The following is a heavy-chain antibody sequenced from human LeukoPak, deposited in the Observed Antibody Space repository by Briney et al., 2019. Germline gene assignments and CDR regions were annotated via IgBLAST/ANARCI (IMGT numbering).Heavy chain of an antibody. Sequence: GGSLRLSCAASGFTFSNYGMHWVRQAPGKGLEWVSSISSSSSYIYYADSVKGRFTISRDNAKNSLYLQMNSLRAEDTAVYYCARGVDSGSYFDYWGQGTLVTVSS. CDR1: GFTFSNYG. CDR3: ARGVDSGSYFDY. V-gene: IGHV3-21*01. CDR2: ISSSSSYI. J-gene: IGHJ4*02. D-gene: IGHD1-26*01.